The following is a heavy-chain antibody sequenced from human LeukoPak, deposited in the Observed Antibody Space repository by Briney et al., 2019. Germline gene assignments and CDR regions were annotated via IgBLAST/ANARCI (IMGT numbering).Heavy chain of an antibody. CDR3: ARVLPYCTNGLCATGGWFDP. D-gene: IGHD2-8*01. Sequence: AGGSLRLSCAASGFTFSSYSMNWVRQAPGKGLEWVSSISSSSSYIYYADSVKGRFTISRDNAKNSLYLQMNSLRAEDTAVYYCARVLPYCTNGLCATGGWFDPWGQGTLVTVSS. CDR2: ISSSSSYI. J-gene: IGHJ5*02. CDR1: GFTFSSYS. V-gene: IGHV3-21*01.